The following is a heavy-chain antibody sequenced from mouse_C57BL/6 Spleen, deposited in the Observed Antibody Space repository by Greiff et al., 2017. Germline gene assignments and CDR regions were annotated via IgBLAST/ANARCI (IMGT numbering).Heavy chain of an antibody. D-gene: IGHD2-5*01. CDR2: INPNNGGT. Sequence: EVQLQQSGPELVKPGPSVKISCKASGYTFTDYYMHWVKQSHGKSLEWIGDINPNNGGTSYNQKFKGKATLTVDKSSSTAYMELRSLTSEDSAVYYCARDLSKDYYAMDYWGQGTSVTVSS. J-gene: IGHJ4*01. V-gene: IGHV1-26*01. CDR1: GYTFTDYY. CDR3: ARDLSKDYYAMDY.